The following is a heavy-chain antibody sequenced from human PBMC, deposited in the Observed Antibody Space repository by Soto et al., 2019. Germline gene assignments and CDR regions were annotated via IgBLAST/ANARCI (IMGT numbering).Heavy chain of an antibody. V-gene: IGHV1-46*01. J-gene: IGHJ4*02. Sequence: ASVKVSCKASGYTFTSYYMHWVRQAPGQGLEWMGIINPSGGSTSYAQKFQGRVTMTRDTSTSTVYMELSSLRSEDTAVYYCARDTPIYSYDHNFDYWDQGTLVTVSS. D-gene: IGHD5-18*01. CDR3: ARDTPIYSYDHNFDY. CDR1: GYTFTSYY. CDR2: INPSGGST.